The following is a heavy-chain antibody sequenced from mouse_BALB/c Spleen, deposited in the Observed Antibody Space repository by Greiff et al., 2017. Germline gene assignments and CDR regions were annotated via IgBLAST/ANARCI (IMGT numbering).Heavy chain of an antibody. Sequence: VQLQQSGAELARPGASVKLSCKASGYTFTSYWMQWVKQRPGQGLEWIGAIYPGDGDTRYTQKFKGKATLTADKSSSTAYMQLSSLASEDSAVYYCARSYRYGYYAMDYWGQGTSVTVSS. CDR3: ARSYRYGYYAMDY. J-gene: IGHJ4*01. V-gene: IGHV1-87*01. CDR1: GYTFTSYW. CDR2: IYPGDGDT. D-gene: IGHD2-14*01.